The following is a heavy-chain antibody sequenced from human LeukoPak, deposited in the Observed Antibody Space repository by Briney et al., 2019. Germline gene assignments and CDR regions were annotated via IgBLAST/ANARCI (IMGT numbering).Heavy chain of an antibody. CDR2: MNPNSGNT. CDR3: ARVTSTSLYYYYMDV. CDR1: GYTFTGYY. D-gene: IGHD2-2*01. J-gene: IGHJ6*03. Sequence: ASVKVSCKASGYTFTGYYMHWVRQAPGQGLEWMGWMNPNSGNTGYAQKFQGRVTITRNTSISTAYMELSSLRSEDTAVYYCARVTSTSLYYYYMDVWGKGTTVTVSS. V-gene: IGHV1-8*03.